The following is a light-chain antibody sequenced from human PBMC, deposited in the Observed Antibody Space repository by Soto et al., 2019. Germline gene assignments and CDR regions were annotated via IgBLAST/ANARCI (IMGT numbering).Light chain of an antibody. J-gene: IGKJ4*01. CDR2: WAS. V-gene: IGKV4-1*01. CDR3: QQYYSTPLT. CDR1: QIFLYSSNNKNY. Sequence: DIVRTQSPDSLALSLGERATINGKSSQIFLYSSNNKNYLAWYQQKPGQPPKLLIYWASTRESGVPDRFSGSGSGTDFTLTISSLQAEDVAVYYCQQYYSTPLTFGGGTKV.